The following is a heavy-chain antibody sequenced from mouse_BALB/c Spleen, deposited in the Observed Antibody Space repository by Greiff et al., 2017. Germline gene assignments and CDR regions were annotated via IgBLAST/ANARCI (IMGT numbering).Heavy chain of an antibody. D-gene: IGHD2-4*01. CDR2: ISYSGST. CDR3: ARCEYDYDGDAMDY. V-gene: IGHV3-8*02. CDR1: GDSITSGY. J-gene: IGHJ4*01. Sequence: DVKLVESGPSLVKPSQTLSLTCSVTGDSITSGYWNWIRKFPGNKLEYMGYISYSGSTYYNPSLKSRISITRDTSKNQYYLQLNSVTTEDTATYYCARCEYDYDGDAMDYWGQGTSVTVSS.